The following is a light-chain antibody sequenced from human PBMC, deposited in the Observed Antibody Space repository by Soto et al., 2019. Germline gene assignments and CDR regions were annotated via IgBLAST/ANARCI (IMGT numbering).Light chain of an antibody. CDR2: QDS. Sequence: SYELTQPPSVSVSPGQTASITCSGDKLGDKYVCWYHQKPGQSPVLVIYQDSKRPTGIPERFSGSNSGNTATLTISGTQPMDEADYYCQAWDRSTGVFGTGTKVTVL. V-gene: IGLV3-1*01. CDR3: QAWDRSTGV. CDR1: KLGDKY. J-gene: IGLJ1*01.